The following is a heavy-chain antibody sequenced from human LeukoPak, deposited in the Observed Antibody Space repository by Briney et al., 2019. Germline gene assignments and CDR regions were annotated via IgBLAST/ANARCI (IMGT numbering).Heavy chain of an antibody. CDR3: AKVGDIAAAGIPFFDY. CDR2: ISWNSGSI. V-gene: IGHV3-9*01. CDR1: GFTFDDYA. J-gene: IGHJ4*02. Sequence: GGSLRLSCAASGFTFDDYAMHWVRQAPGKGLEWVSGISWNSGSIGYADSVKGRFTISRDNAKNSLYLQMNSLRAEDTAVYYCAKVGDIAAAGIPFFDYWGQGTLVTVSS. D-gene: IGHD6-13*01.